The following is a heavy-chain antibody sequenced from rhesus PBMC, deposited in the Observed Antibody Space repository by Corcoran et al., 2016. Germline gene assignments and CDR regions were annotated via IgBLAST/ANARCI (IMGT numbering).Heavy chain of an antibody. CDR1: GDSLSSYW. CDR3: ARYPLNTVTTSFHGLDS. D-gene: IGHD4-23*01. Sequence: QVQLQESGPGLVKPSETLSLICTVAGDSLSSYWWNWIRQAPGKGLEWIGQINGNSGSTKHNPALKSRVTISKDAYKNQRSLKLTSITAADTAVDYWARYPLNTVTTSFHGLDSWGQGVVVTVSS. J-gene: IGHJ6*01. CDR2: INGNSGST. V-gene: IGHV4-80*01.